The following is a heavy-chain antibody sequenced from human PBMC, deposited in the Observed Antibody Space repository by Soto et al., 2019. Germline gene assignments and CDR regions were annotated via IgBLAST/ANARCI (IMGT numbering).Heavy chain of an antibody. Sequence: QPGGSLRLSCSASGFTFSSYAMHWVRQAPGKGLEYVSAISSNGGSTYYADSVKGRFTISRDNSKNTLYLQMSSLRAEDTAVYYCVRLSTVTPSYFDYRGQGTLVTVSS. D-gene: IGHD4-17*01. CDR3: VRLSTVTPSYFDY. V-gene: IGHV3-64D*08. CDR2: ISSNGGST. CDR1: GFTFSSYA. J-gene: IGHJ4*02.